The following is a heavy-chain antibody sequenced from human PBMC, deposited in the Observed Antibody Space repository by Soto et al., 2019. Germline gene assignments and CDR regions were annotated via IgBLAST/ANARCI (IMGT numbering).Heavy chain of an antibody. Sequence: QVQLQQWGAGLLKPSETLSLTCAVYGGSFSGYYWSWIRQPPGKGLEWIGEINHSGSTNYNPSLKSRVTISIXTXTXXFSLKLSSVTAADTAIYYCARDSLGIAVLGTGRSKNNWFDPWGQGTLVTVSS. CDR2: INHSGST. CDR3: ARDSLGIAVLGTGRSKNNWFDP. J-gene: IGHJ5*02. CDR1: GGSFSGYY. D-gene: IGHD6-19*01. V-gene: IGHV4-34*01.